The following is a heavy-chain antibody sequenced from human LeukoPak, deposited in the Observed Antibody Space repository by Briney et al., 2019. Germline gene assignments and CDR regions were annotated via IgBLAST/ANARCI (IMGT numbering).Heavy chain of an antibody. CDR1: GGSFSDYY. CDR2: INHSGST. D-gene: IGHD2-21*02. V-gene: IGHV4-34*01. J-gene: IGHJ4*02. CDR3: ASLIYCGGDCL. Sequence: SETLSLTCAVYGGSFSDYYWSWIRQPPGKGLEWIGEINHSGSTNYNPSLKGRVAISVDTSKNQFSLRLNSVTAADTAVYYCASLIYCGGDCLWGQGTLVAVSS.